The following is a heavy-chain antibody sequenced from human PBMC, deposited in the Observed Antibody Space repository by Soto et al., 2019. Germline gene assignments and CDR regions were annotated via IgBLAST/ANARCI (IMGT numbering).Heavy chain of an antibody. D-gene: IGHD3-22*01. J-gene: IGHJ4*01. CDR1: AFTFSSYA. CDR2: ISGSGGST. V-gene: IGHV3-23*01. CDR3: AKGGRADYYDSSGYLDY. Sequence: EVQLLESGGGLEQRGGSLRLSCAASAFTFSSYAMSWVRQAPGKGLEWVSVISGSGGSTYYADSVKGRFTISRDNSKNTLLLQMSSLRAEDTAVYYCAKGGRADYYDSSGYLDYWGHGTLVTVSS.